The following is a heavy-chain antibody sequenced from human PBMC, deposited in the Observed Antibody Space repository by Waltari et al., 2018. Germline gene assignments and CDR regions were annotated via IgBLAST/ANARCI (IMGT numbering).Heavy chain of an antibody. CDR1: GFPVSGNY. V-gene: IGHV3-53*02. D-gene: IGHD6-19*01. CDR2: IYGGGST. CDR3: AASGYSSGWDFDY. Sequence: EVQLVETGGGLKQPGGSLRLSCAASGFPVSGNYMTWVRQAPGKGLECVAMIYGGGSTYFADSVKGRFTISRDNSKNMLYLQMNSLRAEDMAVYYCAASGYSSGWDFDYWGQGTLVTVSS. J-gene: IGHJ4*02.